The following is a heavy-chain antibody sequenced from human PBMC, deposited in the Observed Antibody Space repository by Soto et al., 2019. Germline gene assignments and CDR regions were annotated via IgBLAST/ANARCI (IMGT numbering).Heavy chain of an antibody. V-gene: IGHV4-31*03. D-gene: IGHD3-16*01. Sequence: QVQLQESGPGLVKPSQTLSLTCTVSGGSISSGGYYWSWIRQHPGKGLEWIGYIYYSGSTYYNPSLKIRVTMSVDTSKNQFSLKLSSVTAADTAVYYCERGINGGGAFDIWGQGTMVTVSS. CDR3: ERGINGGGAFDI. J-gene: IGHJ3*02. CDR2: IYYSGST. CDR1: GGSISSGGYY.